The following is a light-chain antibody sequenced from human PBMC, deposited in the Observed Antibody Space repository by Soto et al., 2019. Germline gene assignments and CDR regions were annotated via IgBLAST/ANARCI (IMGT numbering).Light chain of an antibody. Sequence: EIVLTQSPGTLSSSPGERATLSCRASQSVDSNYLAWYQQKPGQAPKLLIYGASNRATGIPDRFSGSGSGTDFTLTISRLKPEDFAVYYCQQYGGSPFTFGPGTTVDI. V-gene: IGKV3-20*01. J-gene: IGKJ3*01. CDR2: GAS. CDR3: QQYGGSPFT. CDR1: QSVDSNY.